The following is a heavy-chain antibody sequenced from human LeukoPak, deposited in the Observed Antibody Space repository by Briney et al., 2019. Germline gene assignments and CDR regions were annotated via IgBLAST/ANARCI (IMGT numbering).Heavy chain of an antibody. Sequence: GGSLRLSCAASGFTFDDYTMHWVRQAPGKGLEWVSGISGSGGSTYHADSVKGRFTISRDNSKNTLYVQMNSLRAEDTAVYYCAKRGAEVGATIAPGDYWGQGTLVTVSS. CDR2: ISGSGGST. J-gene: IGHJ4*02. D-gene: IGHD1-26*01. V-gene: IGHV3-23*01. CDR1: GFTFDDYT. CDR3: AKRGAEVGATIAPGDY.